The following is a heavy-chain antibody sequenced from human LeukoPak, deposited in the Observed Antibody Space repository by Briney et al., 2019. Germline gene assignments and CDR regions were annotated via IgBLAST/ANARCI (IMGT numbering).Heavy chain of an antibody. CDR1: GYTFTSYA. CDR3: ARDLRSTIFGVVNPLGY. J-gene: IGHJ4*02. Sequence: ASVKVSCKASGYTFTSYAMNWVRQAPGQGLEWMGWINTNTGNPTYAQGFTGRFVFSLDTSVSTAYLQISSLKAEDTAVYYCARDLRSTIFGVVNPLGYWGQGTLVTVSS. V-gene: IGHV7-4-1*02. CDR2: INTNTGNP. D-gene: IGHD3-3*01.